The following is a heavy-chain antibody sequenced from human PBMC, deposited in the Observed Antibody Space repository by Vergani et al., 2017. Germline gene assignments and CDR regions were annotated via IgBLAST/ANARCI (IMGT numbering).Heavy chain of an antibody. CDR3: ARDRGYSSSWYGWFDP. D-gene: IGHD6-13*01. CDR1: GGTFSSYA. Sequence: QVQLVQSGAEVKKPGSSVKVSCKASGGTFSSYAISWVRQAPGQGLEWMGRIIPIFGTANYAQKFQGRVTITADEYTSTAYMELSSLRSEDTAVYYCARDRGYSSSWYGWFDPWGQGTQVTDSS. CDR2: IIPIFGTA. J-gene: IGHJ5*02. V-gene: IGHV1-69*13.